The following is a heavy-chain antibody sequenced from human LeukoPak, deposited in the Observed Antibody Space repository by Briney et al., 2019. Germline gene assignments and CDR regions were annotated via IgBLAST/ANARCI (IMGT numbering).Heavy chain of an antibody. CDR1: GFTFSSYA. CDR3: ARRAGDYSHPYDS. D-gene: IGHD3-22*01. V-gene: IGHV3-53*01. J-gene: IGHJ4*02. CDR2: IYTTGNT. Sequence: GGSLRLSCAASGFTFSSYAMSWVRQAPGKGLEWVSFIYTTGNTHNSDSVKGRFTISRDSSKNTLYLQMNSLRAEDTAVYYCARRAGDYSHPYDSWGQGTLVTVSS.